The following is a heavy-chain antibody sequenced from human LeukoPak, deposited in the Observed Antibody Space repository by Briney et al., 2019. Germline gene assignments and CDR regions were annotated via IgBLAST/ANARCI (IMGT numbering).Heavy chain of an antibody. D-gene: IGHD1-14*01. CDR3: SAGPHFDY. Sequence: GGSLKLSCAASGFTFSGSAMHWVRQASGKGLEWVGRIRSKANSYATAYAASVKGRFTISRDDSKNTAYLQMNSLKTEDTAVYYCSAGPHFDYWGQGTLVTVSS. CDR2: IRSKANSYAT. J-gene: IGHJ4*02. CDR1: GFTFSGSA. V-gene: IGHV3-73*01.